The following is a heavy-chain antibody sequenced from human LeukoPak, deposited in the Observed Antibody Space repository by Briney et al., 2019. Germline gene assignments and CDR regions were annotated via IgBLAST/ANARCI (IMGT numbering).Heavy chain of an antibody. CDR1: GYTFTSYG. J-gene: IGHJ4*02. CDR3: ARDSGPWQSVIATEPSFDY. V-gene: IGHV1-18*01. CDR2: ISAYNGST. Sequence: ASVKVSCKASGYTFTSYGISWVRQAPGQGLEWMGWISAYNGSTNYAQKLQGRVTMTTDTSTSTAYMELRSLRSDDTAVYYCARDSGPWQSVIATEPSFDYWGQGTLVTVSS. D-gene: IGHD3-16*02.